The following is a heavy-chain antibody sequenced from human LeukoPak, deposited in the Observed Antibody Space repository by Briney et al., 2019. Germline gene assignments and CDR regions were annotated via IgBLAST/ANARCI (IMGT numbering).Heavy chain of an antibody. CDR1: GYTFTSYD. CDR2: MNPNSGNT. V-gene: IGHV1-8*01. CDR3: ARFPNYDFWSGYYSVDY. Sequence: ASVKVSCKASGYTFTSYDINWVRQATGQGLEWMGWMNPNSGNTGYAQKFQGRVTMTRNTSISTAYVELSSLRSEDTAVYYCARFPNYDFWSGYYSVDYWGQGTLVTVSS. D-gene: IGHD3-3*01. J-gene: IGHJ4*02.